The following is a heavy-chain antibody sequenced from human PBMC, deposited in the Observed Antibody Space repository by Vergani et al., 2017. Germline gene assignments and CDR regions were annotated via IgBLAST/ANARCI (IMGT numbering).Heavy chain of an antibody. Sequence: EVQLVESGGGLVKPGGSLRLSCAASGFTFSSYSMNWVRQAPGKGLEWVSYISSSSSTIYYADSVKGRFTISRDNSKNTLYLQMNSLRAEDTAVYYCARDGARYDSSGYLGNWYFDLWGRGTLVTVSS. CDR3: ARDGARYDSSGYLGNWYFDL. J-gene: IGHJ2*01. CDR1: GFTFSSYS. V-gene: IGHV3-48*01. D-gene: IGHD3-22*01. CDR2: ISSSSSTI.